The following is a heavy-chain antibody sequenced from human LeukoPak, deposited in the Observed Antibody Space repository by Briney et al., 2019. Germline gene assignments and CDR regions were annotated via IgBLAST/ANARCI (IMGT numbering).Heavy chain of an antibody. CDR3: ARWAHSYGYWFDP. J-gene: IGHJ5*02. Sequence: TSETLSLTCTVSGGSISSGDYYWSWIRQPPGEGLEWIGYIYYSGSTYYNPSLKSRVTISVDTSKNQFSLKLSSVTAADTAVYYCARWAHSYGYWFDPWGQGTLVTVSS. V-gene: IGHV4-30-4*01. CDR2: IYYSGST. CDR1: GGSISSGDYY. D-gene: IGHD5-18*01.